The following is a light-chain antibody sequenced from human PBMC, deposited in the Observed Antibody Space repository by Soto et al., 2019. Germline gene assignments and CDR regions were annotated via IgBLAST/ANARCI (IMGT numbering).Light chain of an antibody. Sequence: QSVLTQPAYVAGSPGQAIAISYTGTSSDVGAYDFVSWYQQHPDKAPKLLIYEVSNRPSGVSDRFSGSKSVNTATLTISGLQAEDEADYYCSSHTTSNTRVFGTGTKVTVL. CDR1: SSDVGAYDF. CDR3: SSHTTSNTRV. V-gene: IGLV2-14*03. J-gene: IGLJ1*01. CDR2: EVS.